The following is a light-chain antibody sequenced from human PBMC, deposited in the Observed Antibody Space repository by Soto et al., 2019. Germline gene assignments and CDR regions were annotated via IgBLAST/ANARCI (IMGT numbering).Light chain of an antibody. CDR1: TSDIGDYNY. Sequence: QSALTQPASVSGSPGQSITISCTGTTSDIGDYNYVSWYQHLPDKVPKLIISLVSNRPSGVSNRFSGSKSGNTASLTISGLQAEDEGDYYCGSWDSSLSAYVFGTGTKVTVL. V-gene: IGLV2-14*01. J-gene: IGLJ1*01. CDR3: GSWDSSLSAYV. CDR2: LVS.